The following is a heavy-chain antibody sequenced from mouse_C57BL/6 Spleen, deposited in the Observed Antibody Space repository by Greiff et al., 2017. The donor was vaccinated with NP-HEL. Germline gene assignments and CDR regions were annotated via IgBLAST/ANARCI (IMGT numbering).Heavy chain of an antibody. CDR3: ARTYGTGLFDY. CDR2: INPSNGGT. V-gene: IGHV1-53*01. CDR1: GYTFTSYW. D-gene: IGHD4-1*01. Sequence: QVQLQQPGTELVKPGASVKLSCKASGYTFTSYWMPWVQQRPGQGLEWIGNINPSNGGTNYNKKFKSKATLTVDKSSSTAYRQLSSQTSEDSAVYYCARTYGTGLFDYWGQGTTLTVSS. J-gene: IGHJ2*01.